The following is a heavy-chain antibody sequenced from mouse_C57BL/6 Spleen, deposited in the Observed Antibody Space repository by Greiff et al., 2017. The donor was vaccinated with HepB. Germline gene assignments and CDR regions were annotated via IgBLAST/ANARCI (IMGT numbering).Heavy chain of an antibody. CDR2: ISGGGGNT. D-gene: IGHD2-1*01. Sequence: EVQRVESGGGLVKPGGSLKLSCAASGFTFSSYTMSWVRQTPEKRLEWVATISGGGGNTYYPDSVKGRFTISRDNAKNTLYLQMSSLRSEDTALYYCARGDGNYAMDYWGQGTSVTVSS. CDR3: ARGDGNYAMDY. CDR1: GFTFSSYT. J-gene: IGHJ4*01. V-gene: IGHV5-9*01.